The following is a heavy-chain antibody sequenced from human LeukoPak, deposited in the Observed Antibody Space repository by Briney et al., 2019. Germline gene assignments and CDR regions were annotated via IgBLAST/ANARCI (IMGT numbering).Heavy chain of an antibody. D-gene: IGHD2-2*01. V-gene: IGHV3-7*03. J-gene: IGHJ3*02. CDR2: IKQDGSEK. CDR3: AKGYCSSSSCYSYAFDI. CDR1: GFTFDSNS. Sequence: GGSLRLSCAASGFTFDSNSMSWARQAPGKGLEWVANIKQDGSEKYYVDSVKGRFTISRDNAKNSLYLQMNSLRAEDTAVYYCAKGYCSSSSCYSYAFDIWGQGTVVTVSS.